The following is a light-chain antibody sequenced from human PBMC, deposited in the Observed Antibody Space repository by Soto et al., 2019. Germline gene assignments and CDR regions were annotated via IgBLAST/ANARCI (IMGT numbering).Light chain of an antibody. CDR2: GGS. V-gene: IGKV3D-15*01. CDR3: QQYNNWWT. CDR1: QSVSSN. J-gene: IGKJ1*01. Sequence: PGEIATLSCRASQSVSSNHLAWYQQKPGQAPRLLIYGGSSRATGIPARFSGSGSGTEFTLTISSLQFDDSAVYYCQQYNNWWTFGQGTKVDIK.